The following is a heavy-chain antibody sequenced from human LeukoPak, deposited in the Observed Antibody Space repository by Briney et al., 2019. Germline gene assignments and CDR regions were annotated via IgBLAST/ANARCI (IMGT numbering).Heavy chain of an antibody. CDR1: GGSISSYY. J-gene: IGHJ4*02. V-gene: IGHV4-4*07. D-gene: IGHD3-9*01. Sequence: SETLSLTCTVSGGSISSYYWSWIRQPAGKGLEWIGRIYTSGSTNYNPSLKSRVTISVDTSKNQFSLRLSSVTAADTAVYYCARANYDILTGSLDFDYWGQGTLVTVSS. CDR2: IYTSGST. CDR3: ARANYDILTGSLDFDY.